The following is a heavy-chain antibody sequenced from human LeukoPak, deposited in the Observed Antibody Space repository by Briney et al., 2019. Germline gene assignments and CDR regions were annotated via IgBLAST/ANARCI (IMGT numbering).Heavy chain of an antibody. CDR2: ISSSSSYI. D-gene: IGHD2-15*01. V-gene: IGHV3-21*01. CDR3: ARDQRGQGYVDY. Sequence: GGSLRLSCAASGFTVSSNYLSWVRQAPGKALEWVSSISSSSSYIYYADSVKGRFTISRDNAKNSLYLQMNSLRAEDTAVYYCARDQRGQGYVDYWGQGTLVTVSS. CDR1: GFTVSSNY. J-gene: IGHJ4*02.